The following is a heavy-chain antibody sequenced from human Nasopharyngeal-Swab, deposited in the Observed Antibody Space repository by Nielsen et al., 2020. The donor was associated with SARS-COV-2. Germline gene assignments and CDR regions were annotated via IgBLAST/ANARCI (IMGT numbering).Heavy chain of an antibody. CDR3: ARGNLSIVVVPAAMRPRIAVAGMEDY. D-gene: IGHD2-2*01. Sequence: SETLSLTCTVSGGSISSSSYYWGWIRQPPGKGLEWIGSIYYSGSTYYNPPLKSRVTISVDTSKNQFSLKLSSVTAADTAVYYCARGNLSIVVVPAAMRPRIAVAGMEDYWGQGTLVTVSS. CDR1: GGSISSSSYY. CDR2: IYYSGST. V-gene: IGHV4-39*01. J-gene: IGHJ4*02.